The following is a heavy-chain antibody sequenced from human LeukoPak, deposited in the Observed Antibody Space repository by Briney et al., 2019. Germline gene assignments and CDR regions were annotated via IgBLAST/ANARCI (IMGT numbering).Heavy chain of an antibody. CDR3: ARVVSTDDNWFDP. Sequence: ASVKVSCKASGYTFISYGISWVRQAPGQGLEWMGWINPNSGGTNYAQKFQGRVTMTRDTSISTAYMELSRLRSDDTAVYYCARVVSTDDNWFDPWGQGTLVTVSS. D-gene: IGHD1-26*01. CDR1: GYTFISYG. J-gene: IGHJ5*02. V-gene: IGHV1-2*02. CDR2: INPNSGGT.